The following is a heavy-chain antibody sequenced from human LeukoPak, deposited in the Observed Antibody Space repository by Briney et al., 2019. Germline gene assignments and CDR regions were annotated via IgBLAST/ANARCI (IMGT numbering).Heavy chain of an antibody. Sequence: PGGSLRLSCAASGFTPSSYAMSWVRQAPGKGLEWVSGISGSGGSTYYADSVKGRFTISRDNSKNTLYLQMNSLRAEDTAVYYCAKYVSSSWYGDDAFDIWGQGTMVTVSS. J-gene: IGHJ3*02. CDR1: GFTPSSYA. CDR2: ISGSGGST. V-gene: IGHV3-23*01. D-gene: IGHD6-13*01. CDR3: AKYVSSSWYGDDAFDI.